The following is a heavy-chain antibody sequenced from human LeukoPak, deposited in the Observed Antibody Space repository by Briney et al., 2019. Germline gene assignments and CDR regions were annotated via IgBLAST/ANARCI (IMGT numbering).Heavy chain of an antibody. CDR1: GYSISSGYY. CDR2: VFHSGTT. J-gene: IGHJ4*02. Sequence: PSETLSLTCSVSGYSISSGYYWGWIRQPPGKGLEWIGSVFHSGTTYYNPSLKSRVTISLDTSKNQFSPTLNSVTAADTAVYHCASRLVDKRPFDFWGQGTLVTVSS. V-gene: IGHV4-38-2*02. D-gene: IGHD5-12*01. CDR3: ASRLVDKRPFDF.